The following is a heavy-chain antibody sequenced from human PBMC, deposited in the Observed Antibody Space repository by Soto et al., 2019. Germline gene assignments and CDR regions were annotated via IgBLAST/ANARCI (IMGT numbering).Heavy chain of an antibody. CDR2: INSDGSST. Sequence: GGSLRLSCAASGFTFSSYWMHWVRQAPGKGLEWVSRINSDGSSTSYADSVKGRFTISRDNAKNTLYLQMNSLRAEDTAVYYCAQGIAAVGFDYWGQGTLVTVSS. D-gene: IGHD6-13*01. CDR3: AQGIAAVGFDY. CDR1: GFTFSSYW. V-gene: IGHV3-74*01. J-gene: IGHJ4*02.